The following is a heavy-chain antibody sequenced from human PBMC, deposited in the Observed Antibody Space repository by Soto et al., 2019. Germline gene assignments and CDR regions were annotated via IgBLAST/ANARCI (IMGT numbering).Heavy chain of an antibody. CDR3: AKRGSYYYDSSGYSFDY. V-gene: IGHV3-23*04. D-gene: IGHD3-22*01. J-gene: IGHJ4*02. CDR1: GGTFSSYA. CDR2: ISGSGGST. Sequence: VQLVQSGAEVKKPGSSVKVSCKASGGTFSSYAISWVRQAPGKGLEWVSAISGSGGSTYYADSVKGRFTISRDNSKNTLYLQMNSLRAEDTAVYYCAKRGSYYYDSSGYSFDYWGQGTLVTVSS.